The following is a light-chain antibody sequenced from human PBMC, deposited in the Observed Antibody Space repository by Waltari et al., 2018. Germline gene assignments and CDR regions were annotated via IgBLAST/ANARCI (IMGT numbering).Light chain of an antibody. CDR2: NVS. CDR1: SNDVRGYNY. V-gene: IGLV2-14*03. Sequence: QSALTQPASVSGSPGQSITISCTGTSNDVRGYNYVSWYQQHQGTAPTLMIYNVSNRPSGFSHRFFASKSGNTASLTISGLQAEDEGNYCGSSYTSSTLVVFGGGTNLTVL. CDR3: SSYTSSTLVV. J-gene: IGLJ2*01.